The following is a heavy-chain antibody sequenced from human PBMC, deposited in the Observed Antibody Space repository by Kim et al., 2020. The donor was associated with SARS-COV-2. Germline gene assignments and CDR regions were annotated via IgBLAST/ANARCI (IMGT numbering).Heavy chain of an antibody. J-gene: IGHJ4*02. CDR2: IDGSDGTT. D-gene: IGHD2-2*03. CDR3: MKGGWGWIWDH. Sequence: GGSLRLSCTTSGFTFTGYAMSWVRQAPGKGLEWVSSIDGSDGTTYYVDSVKGQFTISRDNSKNTLYLQMSTLRADDTAVYYCMKGGWGWIWDHWGQGTLVTVAS. V-gene: IGHV3-23*01. CDR1: GFTFTGYA.